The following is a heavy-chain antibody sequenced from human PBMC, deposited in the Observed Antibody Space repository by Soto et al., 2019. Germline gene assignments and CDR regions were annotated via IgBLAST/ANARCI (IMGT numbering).Heavy chain of an antibody. CDR2: ISAYNGNT. Sequence: QVQLVQSGAEVKKPGASVKVSCKASGYTFTSYGISWVRPAPGQGLEWMGWISAYNGNTNYAQTLQGRVTMTTDTATSTAYMELRSLRSYDTSVYYCAIHDSSGYYYDFDYWCQGTLVTVSS. J-gene: IGHJ4*02. CDR3: AIHDSSGYYYDFDY. CDR1: GYTFTSYG. V-gene: IGHV1-18*01. D-gene: IGHD3-22*01.